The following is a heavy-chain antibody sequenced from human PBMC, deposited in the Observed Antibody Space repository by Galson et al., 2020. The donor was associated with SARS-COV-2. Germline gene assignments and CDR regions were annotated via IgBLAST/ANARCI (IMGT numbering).Heavy chain of an antibody. CDR1: GGSITSGSYY. J-gene: IGHJ6*02. CDR2: IYHSGGT. D-gene: IGHD6-13*01. CDR3: VRSYSSSWYSPTYYYGLDL. V-gene: IGHV4-39*07. Sequence: SETLSLTCTVSGGSITSGSYYWGWIRQSPGRGLEWIGSIYHSGGTNSNPSFKSRVTISVDTSKNQFSLKLTSVTAADSALYFCVRSYSSSWYSPTYYYGLDLWGQGTTVTVSS.